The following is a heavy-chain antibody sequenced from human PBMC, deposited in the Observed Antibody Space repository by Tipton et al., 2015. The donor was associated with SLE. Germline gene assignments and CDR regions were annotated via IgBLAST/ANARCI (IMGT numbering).Heavy chain of an antibody. V-gene: IGHV4-59*01. CDR2: IYYSGST. Sequence: TLSLTCTVSGGSISSYYWNWIRQPPGKGLEWIGYIYYSGSTNYNPSLKSRVTISVDTSKNQISLKLSSVTAADTAVYYCARPTAGTIGGFDYWGQGTLVTVSS. J-gene: IGHJ4*02. CDR1: GGSISSYY. D-gene: IGHD6-13*01. CDR3: ARPTAGTIGGFDY.